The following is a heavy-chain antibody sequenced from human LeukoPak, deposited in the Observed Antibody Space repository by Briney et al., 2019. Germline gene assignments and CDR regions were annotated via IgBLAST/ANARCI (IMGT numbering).Heavy chain of an antibody. Sequence: SLLLSCAASGFTFSDHGMHCVRHAPGKRLEWVAVTSHGGTIKYYADSGKGRITPYRDNFKNTLYLQMNSLKAEDTAVYYCAKETGGSGSSYLSYFDYWGQGTLVTVSS. D-gene: IGHD3-10*01. J-gene: IGHJ4*02. V-gene: IGHV3-30*18. CDR2: TSHGGTIK. CDR1: GFTFSDHG. CDR3: AKETGGSGSSYLSYFDY.